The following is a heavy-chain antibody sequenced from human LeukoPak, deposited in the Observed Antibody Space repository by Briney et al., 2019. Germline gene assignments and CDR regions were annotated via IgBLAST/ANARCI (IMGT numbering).Heavy chain of an antibody. Sequence: SETLSLTCAVYGGSFSGYYWSWIRQPPGKGLEWIGEINHSGSTNYNPSLKSRVTISVDTSKNQFFLKLSSVTAADTAVYYCARDLGYCSGGSCSDFDYWGQGTLVTVSS. D-gene: IGHD2-15*01. CDR2: INHSGST. CDR3: ARDLGYCSGGSCSDFDY. V-gene: IGHV4-34*01. CDR1: GGSFSGYY. J-gene: IGHJ4*02.